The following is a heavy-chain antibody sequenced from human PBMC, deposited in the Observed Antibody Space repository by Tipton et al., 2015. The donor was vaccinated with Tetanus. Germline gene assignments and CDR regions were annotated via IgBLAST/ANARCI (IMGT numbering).Heavy chain of an antibody. CDR3: ARHVGGYGSPPHDL. D-gene: IGHD3-10*01. J-gene: IGHJ5*02. Sequence: LSLTCFVSGGSISTKTYYWGWIRQTPGKGLEWIASISHSATTFYNPSLKSRVTMSVDPSKNQFSVGLSSVTAADTGVYYCARHVGGYGSPPHDLWGQGTLVTVSS. CDR2: ISHSATT. CDR1: GGSISTKTYY. V-gene: IGHV4-39*01.